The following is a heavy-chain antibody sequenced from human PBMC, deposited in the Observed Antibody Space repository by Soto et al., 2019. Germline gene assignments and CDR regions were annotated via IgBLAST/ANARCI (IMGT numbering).Heavy chain of an antibody. CDR1: GFTFSSYW. Sequence: EVQLVESGGGLVQPGGSLRLSCAASGFTFSSYWMSWVRQAPGKGLEWVANIKQDGSEKYYVDSVKGRFTISRDNAKNSLHLQMNSLRAEDTAVYYCARDGAYCGGDCYWVAYAFDIWGQGTMVTVSS. V-gene: IGHV3-7*01. D-gene: IGHD2-21*01. J-gene: IGHJ3*02. CDR3: ARDGAYCGGDCYWVAYAFDI. CDR2: IKQDGSEK.